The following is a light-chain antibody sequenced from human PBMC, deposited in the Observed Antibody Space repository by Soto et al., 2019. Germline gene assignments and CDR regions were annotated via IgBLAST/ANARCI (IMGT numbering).Light chain of an antibody. V-gene: IGKV3-20*01. CDR1: QSVSSNY. CDR2: GAS. CDR3: QQYGSSGT. Sequence: ENVLTQSPGTLSLYPGERATFSCRASQSVSSNYLAWYQQQPGQAPRLLIYGASTRATGIPARFSGSGSGTDFTLTISRLEPEDFAVYYCQQYGSSGTFGQGTKVDIK. J-gene: IGKJ1*01.